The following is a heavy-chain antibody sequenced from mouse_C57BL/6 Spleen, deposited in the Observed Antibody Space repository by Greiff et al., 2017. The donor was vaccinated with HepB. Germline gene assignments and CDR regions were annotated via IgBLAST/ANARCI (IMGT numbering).Heavy chain of an antibody. CDR3: ARFTTVVSRYFDV. J-gene: IGHJ1*03. D-gene: IGHD1-1*01. CDR1: GYSITSDY. V-gene: IGHV3-8*01. Sequence: EVQVVESGPGLAKPSQTLSLTCSVTGYSITSDYWNWIRKFPGHKLEYMGYISYSGSTYYNPSLKSRISITRNTSKNQNYLQLDSVTTKDTATYYCARFTTVVSRYFDVWGTGTTVTVSS. CDR2: ISYSGST.